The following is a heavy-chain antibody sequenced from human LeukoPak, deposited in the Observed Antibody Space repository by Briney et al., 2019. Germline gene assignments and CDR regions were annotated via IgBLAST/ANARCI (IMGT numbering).Heavy chain of an antibody. Sequence: PGGSLRLSCAASGLTFSSYSMNWVRQAPGKGLEWVSSISSSSSYIYYADSVKGRFTISRDNAKNSLYLQMNSLRAEDTAVYYCARDEVVPAAKMFDPWGQGTLVTVSS. CDR2: ISSSSSYI. CDR3: ARDEVVPAAKMFDP. J-gene: IGHJ5*02. D-gene: IGHD2-2*01. V-gene: IGHV3-21*01. CDR1: GLTFSSYS.